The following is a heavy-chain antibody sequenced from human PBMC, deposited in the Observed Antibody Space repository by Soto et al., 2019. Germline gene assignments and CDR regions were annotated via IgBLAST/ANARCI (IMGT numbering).Heavy chain of an antibody. J-gene: IGHJ4*02. D-gene: IGHD2-8*01. CDR3: ARDLGGFQASGNYWTNGILN. V-gene: IGHV3-20*01. CDR1: GFLFTDFG. Sequence: EVQLVESGGSVLRPGGSLRLSCATSGFLFTDFGVSWVRRAPGKGLEWVAAINWTGDTLGYADSVKDRFSSSRDNAKNPLYLQMNRLRADDTAVYHCARDLGGFQASGNYWTNGILNWGQGALVTVSS. CDR2: INWTGDTL.